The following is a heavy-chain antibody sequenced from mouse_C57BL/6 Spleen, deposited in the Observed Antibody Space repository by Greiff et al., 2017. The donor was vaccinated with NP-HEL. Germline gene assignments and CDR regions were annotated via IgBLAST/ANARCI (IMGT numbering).Heavy chain of an antibody. V-gene: IGHV1-54*01. CDR2: INPGSGGT. Sequence: VQLQESGAELVRPGTSVKVSCKASGYAFTNYLIEWVKQRPGQGLEWIGVINPGSGGTNYNEKFKGKATLTADKSSSTAYMQLSSLTSEDSAVYFCARDYGNYVFAYWGQGTLVTVSA. CDR3: ARDYGNYVFAY. D-gene: IGHD2-1*01. J-gene: IGHJ3*01. CDR1: GYAFTNYL.